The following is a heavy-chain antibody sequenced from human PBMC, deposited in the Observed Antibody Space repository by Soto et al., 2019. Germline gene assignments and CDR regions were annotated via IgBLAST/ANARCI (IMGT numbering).Heavy chain of an antibody. CDR3: ARSPDDLDMVRGVTPNYYYYMDV. V-gene: IGHV5-51*01. J-gene: IGHJ6*03. CDR2: FYPGDSDT. D-gene: IGHD3-10*01. CDR1: GYSFTSYW. Sequence: PGESLKISCKGSGYSFTSYWIGWVRQMPGKGLEWMGIFYPGDSDTRYSPSFQGQVTISAGKSISTAYLQWSSLKASDTAMYYCARSPDDLDMVRGVTPNYYYYMDVWGKGTTVTVSS.